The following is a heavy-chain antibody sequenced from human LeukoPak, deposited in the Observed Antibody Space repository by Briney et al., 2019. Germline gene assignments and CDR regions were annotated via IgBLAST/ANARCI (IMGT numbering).Heavy chain of an antibody. J-gene: IGHJ3*02. V-gene: IGHV3-74*01. Sequence: GGSLRLSCAASGFIFSNYWMHWVRQAPGKGPVWVSRIKSDGSSTDYADSAKGRFTISRDNGKSTLYLQMNSLRAEDTAVYYCAKGRWGLTINNFDIWGQGTMVTVSS. CDR1: GFIFSNYW. CDR2: IKSDGSST. CDR3: AKGRWGLTINNFDI. D-gene: IGHD3-9*01.